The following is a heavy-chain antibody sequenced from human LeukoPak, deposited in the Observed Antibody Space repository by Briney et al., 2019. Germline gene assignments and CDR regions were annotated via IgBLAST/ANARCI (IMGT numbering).Heavy chain of an antibody. D-gene: IGHD3-3*01. V-gene: IGHV1-69*04. Sequence: SVKVSCKGSVGTFSSYAISWVRQPPGQGLEWVGRIIPILGIANYAQKFQGRVTITADKSTSTAYMELSSLRSEETAVYYCARDLYDFWSGYADYWGQGTLVTVSS. CDR1: VGTFSSYA. CDR2: IIPILGIA. J-gene: IGHJ4*02. CDR3: ARDLYDFWSGYADY.